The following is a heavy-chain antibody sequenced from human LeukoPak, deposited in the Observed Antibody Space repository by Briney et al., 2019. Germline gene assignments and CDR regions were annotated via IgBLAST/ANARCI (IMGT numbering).Heavy chain of an antibody. V-gene: IGHV3-30*18. CDR2: ISYDGSNK. Sequence: GGSLRLSCAASGFTFSSYGMHWVCQAPGKGLEWVAVISYDGSNKYYADSVKGRFTISRDNSKNTLYLQMNSLRAEDTAVYYCAKGGAMRYSSSWSHHFDYWGQGTLVTVSS. CDR3: AKGGAMRYSSSWSHHFDY. CDR1: GFTFSSYG. D-gene: IGHD6-13*01. J-gene: IGHJ4*02.